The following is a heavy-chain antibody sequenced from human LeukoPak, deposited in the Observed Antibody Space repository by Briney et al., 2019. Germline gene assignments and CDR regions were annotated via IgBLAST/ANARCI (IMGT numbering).Heavy chain of an antibody. Sequence: ASVKLSCKASGGTFSSYAISWVRQAPGQGLEWMGGIIPIFGTANYAHKSQGRVTITADESTSTAYMELSSLGSEDTAVYYCAGNYYGSGSYPDYWGQGTLVTVSS. D-gene: IGHD3-10*01. CDR2: IIPIFGTA. CDR3: AGNYYGSGSYPDY. CDR1: GGTFSSYA. V-gene: IGHV1-69*13. J-gene: IGHJ4*02.